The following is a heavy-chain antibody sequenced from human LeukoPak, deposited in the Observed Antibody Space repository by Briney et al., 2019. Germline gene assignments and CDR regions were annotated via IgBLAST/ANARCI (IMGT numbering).Heavy chain of an antibody. CDR1: GFTFSSYW. V-gene: IGHV3-74*01. CDR2: INSDGSST. Sequence: GGSLRLSCAASGFTFSSYWMHWVRQAPGKGLVWVSRINSDGSSTSYADSVKGRFTISRDNAKNTLYLQMNSLRAEDSAFYYCAKAAIRYTTRWNNFDYWGQGTLVTVSS. CDR3: AKAAIRYTTRWNNFDY. D-gene: IGHD2-2*02. J-gene: IGHJ4*02.